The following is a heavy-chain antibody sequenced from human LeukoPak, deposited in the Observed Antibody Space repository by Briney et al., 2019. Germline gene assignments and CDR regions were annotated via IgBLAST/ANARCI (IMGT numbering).Heavy chain of an antibody. D-gene: IGHD4-23*01. CDR1: GYSFTSYW. V-gene: IGHV5-51*01. CDR3: ARGRPTVVTPGYYYYYMDV. Sequence: GESLKISCKGSGYSFTSYWIGWVRPMPGKGLEWMGIIYPGDSDTRYSPSFQGQVTISADKSISTAYLQWSSLKASDTAMYYCARGRPTVVTPGYYYYYMDVWGKGTTVTVSS. J-gene: IGHJ6*03. CDR2: IYPGDSDT.